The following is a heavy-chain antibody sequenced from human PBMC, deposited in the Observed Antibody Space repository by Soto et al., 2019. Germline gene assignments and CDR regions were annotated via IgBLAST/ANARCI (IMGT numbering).Heavy chain of an antibody. CDR2: IYYSGST. CDR1: GCYH. D-gene: IGHD3-3*01. Sequence: GCYHGCWIRQPTGKGLEWIGYIYYSGSTNYNPSLKSRVTISVDTSKNQSSLKLSSVTAADTAVYYCASWVWLFFDLRPPYSTRMPVSAHGPSLTV. V-gene: IGHV4-61*01. J-gene: IGHJ6*01. CDR3: ASWVWLFFDLRPPYSTRMPV.